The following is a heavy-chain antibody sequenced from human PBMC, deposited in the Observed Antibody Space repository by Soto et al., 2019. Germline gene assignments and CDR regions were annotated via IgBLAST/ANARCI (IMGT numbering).Heavy chain of an antibody. CDR1: GFTLSDYY. Sequence: GGSLRLSCAASGFTLSDYYMSWIRQAPGKGLEWISYISSSGRTIYYADSAKGRFTISRDNAKNSLYLQLSSLRAEDTAVYYCAKDHLTEYYDSSGYYYDYWGQGTLVTVSS. CDR3: AKDHLTEYYDSSGYYYDY. V-gene: IGHV3-11*01. CDR2: ISSSGRTI. J-gene: IGHJ4*02. D-gene: IGHD3-22*01.